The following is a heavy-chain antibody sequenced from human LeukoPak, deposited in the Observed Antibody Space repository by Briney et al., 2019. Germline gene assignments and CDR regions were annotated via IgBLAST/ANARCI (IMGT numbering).Heavy chain of an antibody. CDR1: GFTFSSYA. J-gene: IGHJ4*02. CDR2: ISYDGSNK. Sequence: GGSLRLSCAASGFTFSSYAMHWVRQAPGKGLEWVAVISYDGSNKYYADSVKGRFTISRDNSKNTLYLQMNSLRAEDTAVYYCARDRPRGAYSGYIDYWGQGTLVTDSS. D-gene: IGHD1-26*01. V-gene: IGHV3-30-3*01. CDR3: ARDRPRGAYSGYIDY.